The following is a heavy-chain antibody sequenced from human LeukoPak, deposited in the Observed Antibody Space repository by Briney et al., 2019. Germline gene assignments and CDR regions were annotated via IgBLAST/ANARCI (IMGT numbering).Heavy chain of an antibody. CDR3: ASTLPAFWSGSGFDD. D-gene: IGHD3-3*01. CDR2: ISAYNGNT. CDR1: GYTFTSYG. J-gene: IGHJ4*02. Sequence: ASVRVSCRASGYTFTSYGISWVRQAPGQGLEWMGWISAYNGNTNYAQKLQGRVTMTTDTSTSTAYMELRSLRSADTAVYYCASTLPAFWSGSGFDDWGQGTLVTVSS. V-gene: IGHV1-18*01.